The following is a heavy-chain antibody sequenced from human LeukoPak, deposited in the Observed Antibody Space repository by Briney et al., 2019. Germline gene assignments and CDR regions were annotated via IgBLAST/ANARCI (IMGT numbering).Heavy chain of an antibody. CDR3: ARGGGAEAFDI. CDR1: GFIISNYA. V-gene: IGHV3-64*04. J-gene: IGHJ3*02. CDR2: ISGNGGST. D-gene: IGHD2-21*01. Sequence: GGSLRLSCSASGFIISNYAMHWVRQAPGKGLEYVSAISGNGGSTYYADSVKGRFTISRDNSKNTLYLQMNSLRVEDTAVYYCARGGGAEAFDIWGQGTMVTVSS.